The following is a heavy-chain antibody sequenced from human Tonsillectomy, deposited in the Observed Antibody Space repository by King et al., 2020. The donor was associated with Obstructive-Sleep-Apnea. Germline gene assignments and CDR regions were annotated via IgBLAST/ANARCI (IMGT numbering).Heavy chain of an antibody. V-gene: IGHV1-8*01. D-gene: IGHD3-16*01. CDR2: VKPNSGNT. CDR1: GYTFTRYD. CDR3: ARGNYATY. Sequence: VQLVESWAEVKKPGASVKVSCKASGYTFTRYDINWGRQATGQGLEWVGWVKPNSGNTGYAQKFQGRVTMTRNTSLSTAYMELSSLRSEDTAVYYCARGNYATYWGQGTLVTVSS. J-gene: IGHJ4*02.